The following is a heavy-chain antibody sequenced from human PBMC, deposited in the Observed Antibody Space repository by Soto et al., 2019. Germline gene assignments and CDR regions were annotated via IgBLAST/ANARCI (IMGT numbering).Heavy chain of an antibody. CDR1: GGTFSSYA. D-gene: IGHD2-15*01. CDR3: ASYCSDGRCYNYPFDI. J-gene: IGHJ3*02. CDR2: IIPIFGTA. Sequence: ASVKISCKASGGTFSSYASSWVRQAPGQGLEWMGGIIPIFGTANYAQKFRGRITITADESTSTAYMEMSSLRSEDTAVYYCASYCSDGRCYNYPFDIRGQGT. V-gene: IGHV1-69*13.